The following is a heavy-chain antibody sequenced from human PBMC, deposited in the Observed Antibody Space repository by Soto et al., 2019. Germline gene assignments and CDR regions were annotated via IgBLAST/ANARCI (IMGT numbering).Heavy chain of an antibody. V-gene: IGHV4-31*03. CDR2: IYYSGST. CDR3: TRSIQH. Sequence: SETLSLTCTFSGASITSGGYYWSWIRQHPGKGLEWIGYIYYSGSTYYNPSLQSRVTISVDTSKNQFSLKLSSVTAADTAVYYCTRSIQHWGQGTLVTSPQ. CDR1: GASITSGGYY. J-gene: IGHJ1*01.